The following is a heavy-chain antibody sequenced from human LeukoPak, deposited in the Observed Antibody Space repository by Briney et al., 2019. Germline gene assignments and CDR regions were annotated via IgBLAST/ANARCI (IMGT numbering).Heavy chain of an antibody. V-gene: IGHV4-59*08. CDR1: GGSISSYY. D-gene: IGHD6-19*01. CDR3: ARWVGTSGSDY. Sequence: SETLSLTCTVSGGSISSYYWSWIRQPPGKGLEWIGYIYYSGSTNYNPSLKSRVTISVDTSKNQFSLRLSSVTAADTAVYYCARWVGTSGSDYWGQGTLVTVSS. J-gene: IGHJ4*02. CDR2: IYYSGST.